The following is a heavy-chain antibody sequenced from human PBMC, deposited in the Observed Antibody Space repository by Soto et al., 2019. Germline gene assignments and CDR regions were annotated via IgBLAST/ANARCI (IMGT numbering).Heavy chain of an antibody. Sequence: GGSLRLSCAASGFTFSSYAMHWVRQAPGKGLEWVAVIWDDGSNKYYADSVKGRFTISRDNSKNTLYLQMNSLRAEDTAVYYCAKLVSPQQLVFDYWGQGTLVTVSS. V-gene: IGHV3-33*06. J-gene: IGHJ4*02. D-gene: IGHD6-6*01. CDR1: GFTFSSYA. CDR2: IWDDGSNK. CDR3: AKLVSPQQLVFDY.